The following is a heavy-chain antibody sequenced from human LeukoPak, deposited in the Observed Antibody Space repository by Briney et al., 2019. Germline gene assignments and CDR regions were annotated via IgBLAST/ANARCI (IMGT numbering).Heavy chain of an antibody. CDR3: AILGASYYYYYGMDV. D-gene: IGHD1-26*01. V-gene: IGHV1-2*02. J-gene: IGHJ6*02. Sequence: ASVKVSCKASGYTFTGYYMHWVRQAPGQGLEWMGWINPNSGGTNYAQKFQGRVTMTRDTSISTAYMELSRLRSDDTAVYYCAILGASYYYYYGMDVWGQGTTVTVSS. CDR2: INPNSGGT. CDR1: GYTFTGYY.